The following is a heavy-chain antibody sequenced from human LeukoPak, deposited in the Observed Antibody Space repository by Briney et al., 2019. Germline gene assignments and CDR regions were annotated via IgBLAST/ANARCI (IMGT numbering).Heavy chain of an antibody. V-gene: IGHV3-7*01. CDR3: ARERRITMVRGVINPDAFDI. CDR2: IKQDGSEK. D-gene: IGHD3-10*01. J-gene: IGHJ3*02. CDR1: GFTFSSYW. Sequence: GGSLRLSCAASGFTFSSYWMSWVRQAPGKGLEWVANIKQDGSEKYYVDSVKGRFTISRDNAKNSLYLQMNSLRAEDTAVYYCARERRITMVRGVINPDAFDIWGQGTMVTVSS.